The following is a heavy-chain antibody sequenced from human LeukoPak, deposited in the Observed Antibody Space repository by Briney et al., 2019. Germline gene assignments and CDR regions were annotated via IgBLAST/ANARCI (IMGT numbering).Heavy chain of an antibody. J-gene: IGHJ6*02. Sequence: SETLSLTCTVSGGSISSSSYYWGWIRQPPGKGLEWIGSIYYSGSTYYNPSLKSRVTISVDTSKNQFSLKLSSVTAADTAVYYCARVSRTSYYYYGMDVWGQGTTVTVSS. CDR2: IYYSGST. CDR1: GGSISSSSYY. D-gene: IGHD1-14*01. V-gene: IGHV4-39*07. CDR3: ARVSRTSYYYYGMDV.